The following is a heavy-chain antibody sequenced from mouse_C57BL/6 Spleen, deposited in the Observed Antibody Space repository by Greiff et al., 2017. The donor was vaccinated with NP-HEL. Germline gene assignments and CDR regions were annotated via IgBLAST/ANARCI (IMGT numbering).Heavy chain of an antibody. CDR2: IHPNSGST. Sequence: VQLQQPGAELVKPGASVKLSCKASGYTFTSYWMHWVKQRPGQGLEWIGMIHPNSGSTNYNEKFKSKATLTVDKSSSTAYMQLSSLTSEDSAVYYCAREGNQLGRYFDYWGQGTTLTVSS. CDR3: AREGNQLGRYFDY. V-gene: IGHV1-64*01. D-gene: IGHD4-1*02. CDR1: GYTFTSYW. J-gene: IGHJ2*01.